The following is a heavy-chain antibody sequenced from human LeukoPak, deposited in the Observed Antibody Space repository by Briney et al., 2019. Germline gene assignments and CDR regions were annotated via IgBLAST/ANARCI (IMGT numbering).Heavy chain of an antibody. Sequence: ASVKVSCKASGYTFTSYGISWVRQAPGQGLEWMGWISAYNGNTNYAQKLQGRVTMTTDTSTSTAYMELRSLRAEDTAVYYCANGAYYDSSGYYLPFDYWGQGTLVTVSS. CDR1: GYTFTSYG. J-gene: IGHJ4*02. D-gene: IGHD3-22*01. V-gene: IGHV1-18*01. CDR2: ISAYNGNT. CDR3: ANGAYYDSSGYYLPFDY.